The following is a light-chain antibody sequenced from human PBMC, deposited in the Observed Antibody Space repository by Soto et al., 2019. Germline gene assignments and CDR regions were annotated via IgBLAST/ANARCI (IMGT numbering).Light chain of an antibody. CDR1: QSVTSSY. V-gene: IGKV3-20*01. CDR2: GAS. Sequence: EIVLTQSPGTLSLSPGETATLSCRASQSVTSSYLAWYQQKPGQAPGLLIYGASSRATGIPDRFSGSGSGTDFTLTISRLEPEDLAVYHCQQYGSPPLTFGGGTKVDIK. CDR3: QQYGSPPLT. J-gene: IGKJ4*01.